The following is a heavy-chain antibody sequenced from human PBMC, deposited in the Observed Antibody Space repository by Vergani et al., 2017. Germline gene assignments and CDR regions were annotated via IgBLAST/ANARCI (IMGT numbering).Heavy chain of an antibody. J-gene: IGHJ4*02. D-gene: IGHD3-10*01. V-gene: IGHV3-30-3*01. CDR2: ISYDGSNK. CDR3: AREGTDYYGSGGRHYFDY. Sequence: QVQLVESGGGVVQPGRSLRLSCAASGFTFSSYAMHWVRQAPGKGLEWVAVISYDGSNKYYADSVKGRFTISRDNSKNTLYLQMNSLRAEDTAVYYCAREGTDYYGSGGRHYFDYWGQGTLVTVSS. CDR1: GFTFSSYA.